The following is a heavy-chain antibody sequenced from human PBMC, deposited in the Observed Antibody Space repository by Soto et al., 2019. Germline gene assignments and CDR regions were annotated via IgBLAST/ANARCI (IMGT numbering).Heavy chain of an antibody. CDR2: IYSGGST. D-gene: IGHD1-26*01. Sequence: EVQLVESGGGLVQPGGSLRLSCAASGFTVSSNYMSWVRQAPGKGVEWVSVIYSGGSTYYADSVKGRFTISRDNSKNTLYLQMNSLRAEDTAVYYCARDRPLVGATPVARFDYWGQGTLVTVSS. J-gene: IGHJ4*02. CDR1: GFTVSSNY. CDR3: ARDRPLVGATPVARFDY. V-gene: IGHV3-66*01.